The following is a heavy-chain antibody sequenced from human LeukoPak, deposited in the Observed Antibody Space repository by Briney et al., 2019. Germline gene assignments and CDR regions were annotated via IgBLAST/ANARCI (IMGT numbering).Heavy chain of an antibody. Sequence: GGSLRLSCAASGFTFSSYSMNWVRQAPGKGLEWVSYISSSSTIYYADSVKGRFTISRDNAKNSLYLQMNSLRDEDTAVYYCARDGYSSGWPWGQGTLVTVSS. D-gene: IGHD6-19*01. CDR1: GFTFSSYS. J-gene: IGHJ5*02. V-gene: IGHV3-48*02. CDR3: ARDGYSSGWP. CDR2: ISSSSTI.